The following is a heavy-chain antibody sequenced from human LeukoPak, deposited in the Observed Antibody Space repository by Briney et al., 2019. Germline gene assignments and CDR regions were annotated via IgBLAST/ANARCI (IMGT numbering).Heavy chain of an antibody. CDR2: IRSKVNSYAT. D-gene: IGHD4-17*01. CDR1: GFSFSGSA. Sequence: PPGGSLRLSCAASGFSFSGSAIHWVRQASGTGLEWVGRIRSKVNSYATAYAASVKGRFTISRDVSKNTAYLQMNSLKTEDTAVYYCTGYDFGDYASAYWGQGTLVTVSS. CDR3: TGYDFGDYASAY. V-gene: IGHV3-73*01. J-gene: IGHJ4*02.